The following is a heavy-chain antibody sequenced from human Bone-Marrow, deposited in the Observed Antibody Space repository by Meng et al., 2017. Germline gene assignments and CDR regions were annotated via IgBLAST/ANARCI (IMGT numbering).Heavy chain of an antibody. J-gene: IGHJ4*02. CDR1: GGSISSYY. D-gene: IGHD3-22*01. CDR2: IYYSGST. Sequence: QVQLPRAGPGVVKPSVTWSLPVTVSGGSISSYYWSWLRQPPGKGLEWIGYIYYSGSTNYNPSLKSRVTISVDTSKNQFSLKLSSVTAADTAVYYCARFGGHYYDSSGYYKHYWGQGTLVTVSS. CDR3: ARFGGHYYDSSGYYKHY. V-gene: IGHV4-59*01.